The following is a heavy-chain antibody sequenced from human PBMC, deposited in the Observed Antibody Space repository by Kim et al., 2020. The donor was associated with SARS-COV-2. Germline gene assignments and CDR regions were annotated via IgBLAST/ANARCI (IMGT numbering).Heavy chain of an antibody. D-gene: IGHD6-13*01. V-gene: IGHV3-30*18. CDR3: AKDFIAAAGTHDAFDI. CDR2: ISYDGSNK. Sequence: GGSLRLSCAASGFTFSSYGMHWVRQAPGKGLEWVAVISYDGSNKYYADSVKGRFTISRDSSKNTLYLQMNSLRAEDTAVYYCAKDFIAAAGTHDAFDIWG. CDR1: GFTFSSYG. J-gene: IGHJ3*02.